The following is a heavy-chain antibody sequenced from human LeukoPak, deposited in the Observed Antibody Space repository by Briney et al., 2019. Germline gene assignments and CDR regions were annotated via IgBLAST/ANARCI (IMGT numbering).Heavy chain of an antibody. CDR1: GFTFSSYS. CDR2: ISSSSSYI. Sequence: GGSLRLSCAASGFTFSSYSMNWVRQAPGKGLEWVSSISSSSSYIYYADSVKGRFTISRDNAKNSLYLQMNSLRAEDTAVYYCAGDKCSSTSCSWFDPWGQGTLVTVSS. D-gene: IGHD2-2*01. V-gene: IGHV3-21*01. J-gene: IGHJ5*02. CDR3: AGDKCSSTSCSWFDP.